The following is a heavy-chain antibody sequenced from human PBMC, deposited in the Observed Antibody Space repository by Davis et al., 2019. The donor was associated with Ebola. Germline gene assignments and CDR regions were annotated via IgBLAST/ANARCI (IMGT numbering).Heavy chain of an antibody. D-gene: IGHD3-22*01. CDR3: ARGGYYDSSGYSHEAFDI. CDR1: GFTFSSYS. Sequence: GESLKISCAASGFTFSSYSMNWVRQAPGKGLEWVSSISSSSSYIYYADSLKGRFTISRDNAKNSLYLQINSLRVEDTAVYHCARGGYYDSSGYSHEAFDIWGQGTMVTVSS. V-gene: IGHV3-21*01. J-gene: IGHJ3*02. CDR2: ISSSSSYI.